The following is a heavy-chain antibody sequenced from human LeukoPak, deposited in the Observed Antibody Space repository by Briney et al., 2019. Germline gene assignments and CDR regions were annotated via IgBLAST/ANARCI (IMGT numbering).Heavy chain of an antibody. Sequence: PGGSLRLSCAASGFTFSSYAMSWVRQAPGKGLEWVSAISGSGGSTYYADSVKGRFTISRDNSKNTLYLQMNSLRAEDTAVYYCAGYCSSTSCHSYYYYYMDVWGKGTTVTVSS. CDR3: AGYCSSTSCHSYYYYYMDV. D-gene: IGHD2-2*01. CDR2: ISGSGGST. CDR1: GFTFSSYA. J-gene: IGHJ6*03. V-gene: IGHV3-23*01.